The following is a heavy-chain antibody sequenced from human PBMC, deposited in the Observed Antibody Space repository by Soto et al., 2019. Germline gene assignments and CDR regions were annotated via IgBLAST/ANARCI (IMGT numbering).Heavy chain of an antibody. V-gene: IGHV4-30-4*01. J-gene: IGHJ3*02. D-gene: IGHD3-10*01. CDR2: IYYSGST. Sequence: PSETLSLTCTVSGGSISSGDYYWSWIRQPPGKGLEWIGYIYYSGSTYYNPSLKSRVTISVDTSKNQFSLKLSSVTAADTAVYYCARGGVVRGVILAVEVAFDIWGQGTMVT. CDR3: ARGGVVRGVILAVEVAFDI. CDR1: GGSISSGDYY.